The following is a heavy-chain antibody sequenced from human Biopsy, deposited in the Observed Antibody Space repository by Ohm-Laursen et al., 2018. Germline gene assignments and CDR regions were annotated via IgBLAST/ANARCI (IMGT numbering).Heavy chain of an antibody. CDR3: ARDFNYDGGGSFNFDY. D-gene: IGHD3-22*01. CDR2: MNPFSGNT. CDR1: GYTFTNYN. Sequence: SVKVSCKASGYTFTNYNVNWVRQATGQGLEWMGGMNPFSGNTGYAQKFQGRVTMTRNTSISTAYMELSSLTSVDTAVYYCARDFNYDGGGSFNFDYWGQGTLVTVSS. J-gene: IGHJ4*02. V-gene: IGHV1-8*01.